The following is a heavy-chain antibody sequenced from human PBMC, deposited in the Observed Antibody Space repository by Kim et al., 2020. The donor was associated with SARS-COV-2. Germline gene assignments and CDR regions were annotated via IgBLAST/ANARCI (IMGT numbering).Heavy chain of an antibody. CDR3: AKWGDVGSPYFYHMDV. CDR2: ISYDELNE. CDR1: GFTFRSHG. J-gene: IGHJ6*03. V-gene: IGHV3-30*18. D-gene: IGHD1-26*01. Sequence: GGSLRLSCEASGFTFRSHGMSWFRQAPGKGLEWVASISYDELNEYYAESVEGRFTISRDNSRNTLSLRMNSLRGEDTAIYYCAKWGDVGSPYFYHMDVWG.